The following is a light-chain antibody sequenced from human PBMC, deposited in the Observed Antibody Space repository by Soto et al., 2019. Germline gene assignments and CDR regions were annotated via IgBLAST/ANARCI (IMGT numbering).Light chain of an antibody. Sequence: DIQMTQSPSTLSASVGDRVTITCRASQSISTWLAWYQQKPGKAPKLLIYKASNLEGGVPSRFSGSGSGTEFNITISILQPDDFATYYCQQYNTYPLTFGGGTTVESK. CDR2: KAS. CDR3: QQYNTYPLT. CDR1: QSISTW. V-gene: IGKV1-5*03. J-gene: IGKJ4*01.